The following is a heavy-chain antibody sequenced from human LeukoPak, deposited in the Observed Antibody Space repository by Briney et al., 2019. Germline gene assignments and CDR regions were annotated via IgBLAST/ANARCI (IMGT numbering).Heavy chain of an antibody. Sequence: SETLSLTCAVYGGSFSGYYWSWIRQPPGKGLEWIGEINHSGSTNYNPSLKSRVTISVDTSKNQFSLKLSSVTAADTAVYYCAGPDFWSGYYTGASVDYWGQGTLVTVSS. V-gene: IGHV4-34*01. J-gene: IGHJ4*02. CDR2: INHSGST. D-gene: IGHD3-3*01. CDR1: GGSFSGYY. CDR3: AGPDFWSGYYTGASVDY.